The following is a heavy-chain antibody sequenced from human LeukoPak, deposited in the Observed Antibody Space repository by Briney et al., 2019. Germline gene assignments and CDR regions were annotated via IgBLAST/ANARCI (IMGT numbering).Heavy chain of an antibody. CDR1: GFTFSSYM. V-gene: IGHV3-48*04. D-gene: IGHD5-12*01. Sequence: PSGGSLRLSCAASGFTFSSYMMTWVRKAPGKGLEWVSYISSSGSTIYYADSVKGRFTISRDNAKNSLYLQMNSLRAEDTAVYYCARDSRATAVDYWGQGTLVTVSS. J-gene: IGHJ4*02. CDR2: ISSSGSTI. CDR3: ARDSRATAVDY.